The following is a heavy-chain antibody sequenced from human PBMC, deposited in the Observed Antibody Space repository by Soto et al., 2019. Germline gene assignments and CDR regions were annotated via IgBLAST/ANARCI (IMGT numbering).Heavy chain of an antibody. D-gene: IGHD3-22*01. V-gene: IGHV1-69*01. CDR1: GGTFSSYA. CDR2: FIPIFDTA. Sequence: QVQLVQSGAEVKKPGSSVKVSCKASGGTFSSYAISWVRQAPGPGREWMGGFIPIFDTANYAQKFQGRVTSTADESTSTAYMGLSSLRSEDTAVDYCASGGGYYYDSSGYSRPFDHWGQGTLVTVSS. J-gene: IGHJ4*02. CDR3: ASGGGYYYDSSGYSRPFDH.